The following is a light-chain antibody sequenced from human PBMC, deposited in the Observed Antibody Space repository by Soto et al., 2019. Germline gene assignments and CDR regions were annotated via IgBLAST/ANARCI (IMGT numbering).Light chain of an antibody. CDR2: DVS. Sequence: QSALTQPASVSGSPGQSITISCTGTSSDVGGYNYVSWYQQHPGKAPKPMIYDVSNRPSGVSNRFSGSKSGNTASLTISGLQAEDEADYYCSSYTSSSTYVFGTGTKVTV. V-gene: IGLV2-14*01. J-gene: IGLJ1*01. CDR3: SSYTSSSTYV. CDR1: SSDVGGYNY.